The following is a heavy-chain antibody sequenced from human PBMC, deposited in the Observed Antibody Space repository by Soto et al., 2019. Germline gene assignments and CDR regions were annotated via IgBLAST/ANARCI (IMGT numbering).Heavy chain of an antibody. CDR1: GYTFTGYY. J-gene: IGHJ6*02. CDR2: INPNSGGT. CDR3: ARGSLLSSSRYYYYYGMDV. Sequence: GALLKVSCKASGYTFTGYYMHWVRQAPGQGLEWMGWINPNSGGTNYAQKFQGWVTMTRDTSISTAYMELSRLRSDDTAVYYCARGSLLSSSRYYYYYGMDVWGQGTTVTVSS. V-gene: IGHV1-2*04.